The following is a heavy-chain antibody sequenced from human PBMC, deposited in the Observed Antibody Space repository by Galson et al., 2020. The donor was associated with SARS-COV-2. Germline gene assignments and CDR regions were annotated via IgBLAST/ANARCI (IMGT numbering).Heavy chain of an antibody. J-gene: IGHJ4*02. D-gene: IGHD3-9*01. CDR2: IDWDDDK. CDR3: ARINYDILTGYYKGLDY. CDR1: GFSLSTSGMC. V-gene: IGHV2-70*01. Sequence: SGPTLVKPTQTLTLTCTFSGFSLSTSGMCVSWIRQPPGKALEWLALIDWDDDKYYSTSLKTRLTISKDTSKNQVVLTMTNMDPVDTATYYCARINYDILTGYYKGLDYWGQGTLVTVSS.